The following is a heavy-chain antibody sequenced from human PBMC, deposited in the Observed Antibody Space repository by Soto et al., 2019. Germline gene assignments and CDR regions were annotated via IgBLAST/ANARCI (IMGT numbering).Heavy chain of an antibody. D-gene: IGHD6-13*01. CDR2: IYYSGST. J-gene: IGHJ6*02. CDR3: ASTPVAAAVDYYYGMDV. V-gene: IGHV4-59*01. CDR1: GGSISSYY. Sequence: QVQLQESGPGLVKPSETLSLTCTVSGGSISSYYWSWIRQPPGQGLEWIGYIYYSGSTNYNPSLKSRVTISVDTSKNQFSLKLSSVTAADTAVYYCASTPVAAAVDYYYGMDVWGQGTTVTVSS.